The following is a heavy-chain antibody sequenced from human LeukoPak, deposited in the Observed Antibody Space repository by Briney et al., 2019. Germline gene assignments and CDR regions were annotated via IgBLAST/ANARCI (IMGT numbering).Heavy chain of an antibody. J-gene: IGHJ3*02. Sequence: PGGSLRLSCAVSGFTFSNSWMHWVRQAPGKGLVWVSRINSAGSITSYADSVKGRFTISRDNAKNTLYLQMNSLRVDDTAVYYCARPYGAGAFDMWGQGTMVTVSS. CDR2: INSAGSIT. V-gene: IGHV3-74*01. CDR1: GFTFSNSW. D-gene: IGHD4/OR15-4a*01. CDR3: ARPYGAGAFDM.